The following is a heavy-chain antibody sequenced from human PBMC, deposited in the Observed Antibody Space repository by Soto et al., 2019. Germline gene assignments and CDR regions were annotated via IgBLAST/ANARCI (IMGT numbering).Heavy chain of an antibody. J-gene: IGHJ4*02. CDR3: AMDLYGGSSRFDY. CDR2: ISSDGINK. V-gene: IGHV3-30*03. Sequence: QVQLVESGGGAVQPGRSLRLSCAASGFTFSNNGIHWVRQAPGKGLEWVAVISSDGINKYYADSVKGRSTISRDNSKNKLFLQMNSLRVEDKAVYYCAMDLYGGSSRFDYWGQGTLVTVSS. D-gene: IGHD2-15*01. CDR1: GFTFSNNG.